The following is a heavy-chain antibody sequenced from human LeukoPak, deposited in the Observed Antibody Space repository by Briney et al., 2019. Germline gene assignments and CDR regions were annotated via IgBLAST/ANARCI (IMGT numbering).Heavy chain of an antibody. CDR1: GYTFTSYA. J-gene: IGHJ4*02. CDR2: INTNTGNP. D-gene: IGHD3-10*01. Sequence: ASVKVSCKASGYTFTSYAMNWVRQAPGQGLEWMGWINTNTGNPTYAQGFTGRFVFSLDTSVSTVYLQISSLKAEDTAVYYCARGEDYYGSGSYYNWGQGTLVTVSS. V-gene: IGHV7-4-1*02. CDR3: ARGEDYYGSGSYYN.